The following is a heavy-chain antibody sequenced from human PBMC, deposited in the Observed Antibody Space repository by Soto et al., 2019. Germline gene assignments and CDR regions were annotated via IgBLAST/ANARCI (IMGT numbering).Heavy chain of an antibody. J-gene: IGHJ4*02. CDR3: ARVGGLGYCSGGSCYSGDY. Sequence: QVQLVQSGAEVKKPGSSVKVSCKASGGTFSSYAISWVRQAPGQGLEWMGGIIPIFGTANYDQKFQGRVTIPADESRSTAYMELSSLRSEDTAVYYCARVGGLGYCSGGSCYSGDYWGQGTLVTVSS. CDR2: IIPIFGTA. CDR1: GGTFSSYA. V-gene: IGHV1-69*01. D-gene: IGHD2-15*01.